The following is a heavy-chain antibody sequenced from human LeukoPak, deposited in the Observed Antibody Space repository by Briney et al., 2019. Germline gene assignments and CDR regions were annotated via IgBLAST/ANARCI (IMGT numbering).Heavy chain of an antibody. CDR1: GGTFSSYA. J-gene: IGHJ4*02. Sequence: SVKVSCKASGGTFSSYAISWVRQAPGQGLEWMGGIIPIFGTANYAQKFQGRVTITADESTSTAYMELSSLRSEDTAVYYCARDLNYADYDFWSGYYPPLVNWGQGTLVTVSS. D-gene: IGHD3-3*01. V-gene: IGHV1-69*13. CDR3: ARDLNYADYDFWSGYYPPLVN. CDR2: IIPIFGTA.